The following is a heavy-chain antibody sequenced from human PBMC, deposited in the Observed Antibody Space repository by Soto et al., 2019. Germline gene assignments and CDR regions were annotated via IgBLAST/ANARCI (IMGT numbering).Heavy chain of an antibody. CDR2: IYYSGST. CDR3: ARGISSWYANDAFDI. D-gene: IGHD6-13*01. V-gene: IGHV4-59*08. Sequence: SETLSLTCTVSGGSISSYYWSWIRQPPGKGLEWIGYIYYSGSTNYNPSLKSRVTISVDTPKNQFSLKLSSVTAADTAVYYCARGISSWYANDAFDIWGRGTMVTVSS. J-gene: IGHJ3*02. CDR1: GGSISSYY.